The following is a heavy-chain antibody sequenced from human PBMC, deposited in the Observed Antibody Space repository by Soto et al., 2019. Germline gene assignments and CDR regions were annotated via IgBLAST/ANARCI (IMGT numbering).Heavy chain of an antibody. CDR2: IWYDGSNK. D-gene: IGHD6-19*01. CDR3: AREVKHQSSGWYFNYYYYYGMDV. Sequence: GGSLRLSCAASGFTFSSYGMHWVRQAPGKGLEWVAVIWYDGSNKYYADSVKGRFTISRDNSKNTLYLQMNSLRAEDTAVYYCAREVKHQSSGWYFNYYYYYGMDVWGQGTTVTVSS. CDR1: GFTFSSYG. J-gene: IGHJ6*02. V-gene: IGHV3-33*01.